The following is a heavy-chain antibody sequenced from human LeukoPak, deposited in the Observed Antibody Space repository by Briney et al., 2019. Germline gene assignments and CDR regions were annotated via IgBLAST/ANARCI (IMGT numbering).Heavy chain of an antibody. V-gene: IGHV3-7*01. CDR1: GFAFSSSW. Sequence: GGSLRLSCAASGFAFSSSWMSWVRQAPGKGLEWVANIKQDGSEKYYVDSVKGRFTISRDNAKNSLYLQMNSLRAEDTAVYYCASTTYYDFWSGYKGAFDIWGQGTMVTVSS. CDR3: ASTTYYDFWSGYKGAFDI. CDR2: IKQDGSEK. J-gene: IGHJ3*02. D-gene: IGHD3-3*01.